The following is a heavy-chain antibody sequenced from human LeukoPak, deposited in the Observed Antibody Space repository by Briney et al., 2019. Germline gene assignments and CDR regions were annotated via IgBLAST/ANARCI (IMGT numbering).Heavy chain of an antibody. D-gene: IGHD2-15*01. V-gene: IGHV4-38-2*02. CDR2: IYHSGST. J-gene: IGHJ4*02. CDR3: ARDRYCSGGSCYHYYFDY. Sequence: PSETLSLTCTVSGYSISSGYYWGWIRQPPGKGLEWIGSIYHSGSTYYNPSLKSRVTISVDTSKNQFSLKLSSVTAADTAVYYCARDRYCSGGSCYHYYFDYWGQGTLVTVSS. CDR1: GYSISSGYY.